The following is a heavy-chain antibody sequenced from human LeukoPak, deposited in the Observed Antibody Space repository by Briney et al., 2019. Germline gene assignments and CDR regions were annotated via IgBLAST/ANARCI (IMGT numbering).Heavy chain of an antibody. V-gene: IGHV1-8*01. CDR3: ARRYGSGSYQTFDP. Sequence: ASVNVSFKASVYTFTSYDINGVRQATGQGLDWMGWMNPNSGNTGYAQKFQGRVTMTRNTSISTAYMELSSLRSEDTAVYYCARRYGSGSYQTFDPWGQGTLVTVSS. J-gene: IGHJ5*02. D-gene: IGHD3-10*01. CDR2: MNPNSGNT. CDR1: VYTFTSYD.